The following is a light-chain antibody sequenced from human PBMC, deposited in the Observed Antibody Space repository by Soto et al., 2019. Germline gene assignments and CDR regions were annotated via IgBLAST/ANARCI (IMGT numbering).Light chain of an antibody. CDR1: SSDIGSNS. CDR2: GND. V-gene: IGLV1-44*01. CDR3: ATWSDSLKGWV. Sequence: QSVLTQPPSASRTPGQRVTIPCSGSSSDIGSNSVNWSQQLPGAAPRLLIYGNDHRPSGVPDRFSASKSGTSASLAISGLRSEDEAFYYCATWSDSLKGWVFGGGTKLTVL. J-gene: IGLJ3*02.